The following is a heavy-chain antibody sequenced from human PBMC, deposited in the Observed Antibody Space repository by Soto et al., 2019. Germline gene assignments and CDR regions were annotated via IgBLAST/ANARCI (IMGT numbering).Heavy chain of an antibody. CDR2: ISSTGSII. CDR1: GFTFSDHY. CDR3: ARGKFSRDGYPVFDQ. V-gene: IGHV3-11*01. D-gene: IGHD2-21*01. Sequence: QVHLVESGGGLVKPGGSLRLSCAASGFTFSDHYMDWIRQAPGKGLEWISHISSTGSIIYHADSVKGRFTVSRDNAKNSVLLEMNSLRDEDTAVYFCARGKFSRDGYPVFDQWGQGTLVTVSS. J-gene: IGHJ4*02.